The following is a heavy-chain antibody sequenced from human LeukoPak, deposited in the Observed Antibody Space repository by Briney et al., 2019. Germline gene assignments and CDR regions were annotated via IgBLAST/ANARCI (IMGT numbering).Heavy chain of an antibody. D-gene: IGHD3-10*01. CDR1: GLTFRAYG. CDR2: ISGGGDTT. J-gene: IGHJ4*02. CDR3: AILGSLDY. Sequence: GGSLRLSCAASGLTFRAYGMSWVRQAPGKGLEWVSSISGGGDTTYYADSVRGRFTISRDNSKNTMYLQMNSLRAEDTAVYYCAILGSLDYWGQGTLVAVSS. V-gene: IGHV3-23*01.